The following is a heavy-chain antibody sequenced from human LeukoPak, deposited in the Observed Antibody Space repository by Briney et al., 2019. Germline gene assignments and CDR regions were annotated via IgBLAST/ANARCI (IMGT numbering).Heavy chain of an antibody. D-gene: IGHD3-10*01. Sequence: GGSLRLSCSASGFIFSSYAMYWGRQAPGKGLEYVSAISNNGGTTYYADSVKGRFTISRDNSKNTLYLQMSSLRPEDTAVYYCVRSSGSMDVWGQGTTVTVSS. J-gene: IGHJ6*02. CDR1: GFIFSSYA. V-gene: IGHV3-64D*06. CDR2: ISNNGGTT. CDR3: VRSSGSMDV.